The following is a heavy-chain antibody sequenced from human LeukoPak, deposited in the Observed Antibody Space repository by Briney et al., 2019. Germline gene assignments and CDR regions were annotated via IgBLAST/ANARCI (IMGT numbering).Heavy chain of an antibody. CDR3: ASARVQYQLLSPSDY. CDR2: ISGSGGST. CDR1: GFTFSSYA. V-gene: IGHV3-23*01. J-gene: IGHJ4*02. Sequence: GSLRLSCAASGFTFSSYAMNWVRQAPGKGLEWVSGISGSGGSTYYADSVKGRFTISRDNSKNTPYLQMNSLRAEDTAVYYCASARVQYQLLSPSDYWGQGTLVTVSS. D-gene: IGHD2-2*01.